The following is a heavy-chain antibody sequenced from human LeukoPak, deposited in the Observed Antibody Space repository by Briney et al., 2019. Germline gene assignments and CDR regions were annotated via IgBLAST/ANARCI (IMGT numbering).Heavy chain of an antibody. CDR1: GGSISSYY. CDR3: ARDPGDGYSVGGYFDY. D-gene: IGHD5-24*01. J-gene: IGHJ4*02. V-gene: IGHV4-4*07. Sequence: SETLSLTCTVSGGSISSYYWTWIRQPAGKGLEWIGRIYTTGSTNYNPSLNSRVTMSVDTSKNQFSLKLSSVTAADTAVYYCARDPGDGYSVGGYFDYWGQGTLVTVSS. CDR2: IYTTGST.